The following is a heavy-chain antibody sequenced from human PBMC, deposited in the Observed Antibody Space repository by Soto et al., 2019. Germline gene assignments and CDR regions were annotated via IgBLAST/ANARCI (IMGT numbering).Heavy chain of an antibody. V-gene: IGHV1-69*06. J-gene: IGHJ6*02. D-gene: IGHD6-13*01. Sequence: QVQLVQSGAEVKKPGSSVKVSCKASGGTFSSYAISWVRQAPGQGLEWMGGIIPIFCTANYAQKFQGRVTITADKSTSTADMELSSLRSEDTAVYHCAREVLVGRSRGYDYYYGMAVWGQGTTVTVSS. CDR1: GGTFSSYA. CDR3: AREVLVGRSRGYDYYYGMAV. CDR2: IIPIFCTA.